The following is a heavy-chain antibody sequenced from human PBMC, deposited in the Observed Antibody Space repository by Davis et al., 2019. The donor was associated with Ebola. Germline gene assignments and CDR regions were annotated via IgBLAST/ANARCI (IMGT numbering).Heavy chain of an antibody. CDR1: GYTFTSYA. J-gene: IGHJ4*02. V-gene: IGHV1-3*01. D-gene: IGHD1-20*01. CDR3: ARYQYNWNQCDY. Sequence: ASVKVSCKASGYTFTSYAMHWVRQAPGQRLEWMGWINAGNGNTKYSQKLQGRVTMTTDTSTSTAYMELRSLRSDDTAVYYCARYQYNWNQCDYWGQGTLVTVSS. CDR2: INAGNGNT.